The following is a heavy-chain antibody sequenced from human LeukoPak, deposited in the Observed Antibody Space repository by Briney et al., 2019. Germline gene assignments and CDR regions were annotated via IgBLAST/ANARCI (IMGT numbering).Heavy chain of an antibody. CDR2: IYYSGST. CDR1: GGSISSYY. Sequence: SETLSLTCTVSGGSISSYYWSWIRQPPGKGLEWIGYIYYSGSTNYNPSLKSRVTISVDTSKNQFSLKLGSVTAADTAVYYCARLSARDWFDPWGQGTLVTVSS. J-gene: IGHJ5*02. CDR3: ARLSARDWFDP. V-gene: IGHV4-59*08.